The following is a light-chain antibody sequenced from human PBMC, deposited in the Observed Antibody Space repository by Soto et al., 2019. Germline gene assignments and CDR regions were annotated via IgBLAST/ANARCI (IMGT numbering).Light chain of an antibody. Sequence: ESVLTQSPGTLSLSPGERATLSCRASQSINSFSLAWFQQKPGQAPRLLIYGASSRATGIPDRFSGSGSGTDFPLTISRLEPEDFAVYYCQQYGSSPLTFGGGTKVEIK. CDR3: QQYGSSPLT. CDR1: QSINSFS. J-gene: IGKJ4*01. V-gene: IGKV3-20*01. CDR2: GAS.